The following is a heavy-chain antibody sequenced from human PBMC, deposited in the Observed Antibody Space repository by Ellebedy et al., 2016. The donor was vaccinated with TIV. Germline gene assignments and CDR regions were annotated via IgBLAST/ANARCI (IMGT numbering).Heavy chain of an antibody. V-gene: IGHV4-39*07. CDR3: ARYYDILTGYLGNFDY. CDR2: IYYSGST. J-gene: IGHJ4*02. Sequence: SETLSLTXTVSGGSISSYYWGWIRQPPGKGLEWIGSIYYSGSTYYNPSLKSRVTISVDTSKNQFSLKLSSVTAADTAVYYCARYYDILTGYLGNFDYWGQGTLVTVSS. CDR1: GGSISSYY. D-gene: IGHD3-9*01.